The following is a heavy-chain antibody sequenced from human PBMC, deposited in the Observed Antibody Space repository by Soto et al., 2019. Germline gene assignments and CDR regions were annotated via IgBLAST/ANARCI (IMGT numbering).Heavy chain of an antibody. CDR3: ARYSPMIEFYYYGMDV. V-gene: IGHV6-1*01. CDR1: GDSVSSNSAA. Sequence: PSQTLSLICAISGDSVSSNSAAWNWIRQSPSRGLEWLGRTYYRSKWYNDYAVSVKSRITINPDTSKNQFSLQLNSVTPEDTAVYYCARYSPMIEFYYYGMDVWGQGTTVTVSS. CDR2: TYYRSKWYN. J-gene: IGHJ6*02. D-gene: IGHD3-22*01.